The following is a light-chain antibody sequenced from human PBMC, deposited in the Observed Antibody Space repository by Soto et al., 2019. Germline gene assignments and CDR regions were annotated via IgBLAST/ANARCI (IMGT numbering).Light chain of an antibody. J-gene: IGKJ1*01. Sequence: DIQMTQSPSSLSASERDRVTITCRASQSISTYLNWYQQKPGKAPKLLIYAASSLQSGVPSRFSGSGSETEFTLTISSLQPEDFASYYCQQSYRFPWTFGQGTTVELK. CDR1: QSISTY. V-gene: IGKV1-39*01. CDR3: QQSYRFPWT. CDR2: AAS.